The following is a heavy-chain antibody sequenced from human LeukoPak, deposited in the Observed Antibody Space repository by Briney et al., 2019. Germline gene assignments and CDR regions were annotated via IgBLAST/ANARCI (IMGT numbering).Heavy chain of an antibody. CDR2: IYSGGST. V-gene: IGHV3-53*01. CDR1: GFTVSSNY. D-gene: IGHD2-21*02. CDR3: ATPRGAYCGGDCYLPPDY. J-gene: IGHJ4*02. Sequence: GGSLRLSCAASGFTVSSNYMSWVRQAPGKGLEWVSVIYSGGSTYYADSVKGRFTISRDNSKNTLYLQMNSLRAEDTAVYYCATPRGAYCGGDCYLPPDYWGQGTLVTVSS.